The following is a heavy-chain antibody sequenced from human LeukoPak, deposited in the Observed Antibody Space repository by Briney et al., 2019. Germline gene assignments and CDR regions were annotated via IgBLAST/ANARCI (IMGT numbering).Heavy chain of an antibody. CDR1: GYSFTNYW. J-gene: IGHJ4*02. Sequence: GESLKISCKGSGYSFTNYWIGWVRQMPGRGLEWMGIIYPGDSDTRYSPSFQSQVTISADKSISTAYLQWSSLKASDTAMYYCARFSGSGWSIYYFDYWGQGTLVTVSS. D-gene: IGHD6-19*01. CDR2: IYPGDSDT. CDR3: ARFSGSGWSIYYFDY. V-gene: IGHV5-51*01.